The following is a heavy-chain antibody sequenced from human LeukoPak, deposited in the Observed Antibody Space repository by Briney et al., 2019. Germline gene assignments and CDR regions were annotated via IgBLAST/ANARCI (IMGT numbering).Heavy chain of an antibody. Sequence: GGSLRLSCTASGFTFSDCDMNWVRQAPGSGLEWVSAISYRISPTYYADSVKGRFTISRDNAKNSLYLQMDSLRAEDTAVYYCVRGGSSSSGNFDYWGQGTLVAVSS. D-gene: IGHD6-6*01. J-gene: IGHJ4*02. CDR2: ISYRISPT. CDR1: GFTFSDCD. CDR3: VRGGSSSSGNFDY. V-gene: IGHV3-21*01.